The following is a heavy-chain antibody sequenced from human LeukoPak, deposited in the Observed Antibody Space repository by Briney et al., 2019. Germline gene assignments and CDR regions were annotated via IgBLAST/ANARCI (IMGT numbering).Heavy chain of an antibody. J-gene: IGHJ4*02. CDR1: GFIVSSNH. CDR2: IYNGVNT. V-gene: IGHV3-66*01. CDR3: ERASQWLAFHS. Sequence: PGGSLRLSCAASGFIVSSNHMTWVRQAPGKGLEWVSVIYNGVNTNYADSVKGRFSISRDSSKNTLVLQMNSLRAEDTAVYYCERASQWLAFHSWGQGTLVTVSS. D-gene: IGHD6-19*01.